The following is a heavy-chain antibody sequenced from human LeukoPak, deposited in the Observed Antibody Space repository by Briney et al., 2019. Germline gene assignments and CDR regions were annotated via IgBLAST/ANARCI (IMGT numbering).Heavy chain of an antibody. CDR3: ARMTNHYYYYMDV. CDR1: GGSISSYY. V-gene: IGHV4-59*01. Sequence: PSETLSLTCTVSGGSISSYYWSWIRQPPGKGLEWIGYIYYSGSTNYNPSLKSRVTISVDTSKNQFSLKLRSVTAADTAVYYCARMTNHYYYYMDVWGKGTTVTVSS. CDR2: IYYSGST. J-gene: IGHJ6*03.